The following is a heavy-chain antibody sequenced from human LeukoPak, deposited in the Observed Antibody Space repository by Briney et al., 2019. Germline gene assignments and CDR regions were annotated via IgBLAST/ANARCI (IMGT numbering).Heavy chain of an antibody. CDR3: ARVSVTMIVDPDEAFDI. V-gene: IGHV4-30-4*01. CDR1: GGSISSGDYY. CDR2: IYYSGST. J-gene: IGHJ3*02. Sequence: SETLSLTCTVSGGSISSGDYYWSWIRQPPGKGLEWIGYIYYSGSTYYNPSLKSRVTISVDTSKNQFSLKLSSVTAADTAVYYCARVSVTMIVDPDEAFDIWGQGTMVTVSS. D-gene: IGHD3-22*01.